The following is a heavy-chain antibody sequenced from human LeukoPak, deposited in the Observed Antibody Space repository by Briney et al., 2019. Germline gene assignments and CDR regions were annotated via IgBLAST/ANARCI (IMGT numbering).Heavy chain of an antibody. J-gene: IGHJ4*02. CDR2: IYHSGST. CDR3: ASIVGATNLYY. V-gene: IGHV4-38-2*01. Sequence: PSETPSLTCAVSGYSISSGYYWGWIRQPPGKGLEWIGSIYHSGSTYYNPSLKSRVTISVDTSKNQFSLKLSSVTAADTAVYYCASIVGATNLYYWGQGTLVTVSS. CDR1: GYSISSGYY. D-gene: IGHD1-26*01.